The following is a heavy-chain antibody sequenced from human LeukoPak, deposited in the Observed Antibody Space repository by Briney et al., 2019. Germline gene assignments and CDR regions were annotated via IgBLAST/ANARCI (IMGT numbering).Heavy chain of an antibody. CDR2: ISYDGSNK. Sequence: GGSLKLSCAASGFTFSSYGMHWVRQAPGKGLEWVAVISYDGSNKYYADSVKGRFTISRDNSKNTLYLQMNSLRAEDTAVYYCAKDSIGYCSSTSCHGEDYWGQGTLVTVSS. V-gene: IGHV3-30*18. D-gene: IGHD2-2*01. CDR1: GFTFSSYG. J-gene: IGHJ4*02. CDR3: AKDSIGYCSSTSCHGEDY.